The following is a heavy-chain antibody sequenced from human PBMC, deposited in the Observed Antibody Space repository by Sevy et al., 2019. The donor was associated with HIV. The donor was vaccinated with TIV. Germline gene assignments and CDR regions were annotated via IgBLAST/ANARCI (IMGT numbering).Heavy chain of an antibody. D-gene: IGHD3-3*01. CDR3: AIDRVTVVGVVVTFDS. CDR2: ISGSGYAT. J-gene: IGHJ4*02. V-gene: IGHV3-23*01. Sequence: GGSLRLSCAASGFTFDRYAMHWVRQVAGKGLEWVSTISGSGYATYYADSVKGRFIISRDTSRNTLYLQMNSLRVEDSAVYFCAIDRVTVVGVVVTFDSWGQGTLVTVSS. CDR1: GFTFDRYA.